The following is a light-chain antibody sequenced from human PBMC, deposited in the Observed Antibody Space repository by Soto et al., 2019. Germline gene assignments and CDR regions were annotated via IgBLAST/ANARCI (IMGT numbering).Light chain of an antibody. Sequence: QLVLTQSSSASASLGSSVKFTCTLSSGHSSYIIAWHQQQPGKAPRYLMKLEGSGSYNKGSGVPDRLSGSSSVADRYLTISNLQFEDEADYYCETWDSNIWVFGGGTKLTVL. V-gene: IGLV4-60*02. J-gene: IGLJ3*02. CDR3: ETWDSNIWV. CDR1: SGHSSYI. CDR2: LEGSGSY.